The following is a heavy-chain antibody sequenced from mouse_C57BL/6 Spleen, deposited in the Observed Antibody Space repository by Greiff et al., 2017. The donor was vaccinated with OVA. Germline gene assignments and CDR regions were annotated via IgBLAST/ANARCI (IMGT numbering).Heavy chain of an antibody. Sequence: VQLQQSGGGLVKPGGSLKLSCAASGFTFSDYGMHWVRQALEKGLEWVAYISSGSSTIYYADTVKGRFTISRDNAKNTLFLQMTSLRSEDTAMYYCARRTAQGHYFDYWGQGTTLTVSS. CDR2: ISSGSSTI. CDR1: GFTFSDYG. J-gene: IGHJ2*01. V-gene: IGHV5-17*01. D-gene: IGHD3-2*02. CDR3: ARRTAQGHYFDY.